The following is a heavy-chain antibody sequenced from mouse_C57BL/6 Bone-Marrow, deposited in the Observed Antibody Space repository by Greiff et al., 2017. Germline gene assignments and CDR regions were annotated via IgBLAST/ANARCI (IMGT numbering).Heavy chain of an antibody. CDR1: GYTFTSYW. V-gene: IGHV1-55*01. Sequence: VQLQQPGAELVKPGASVKMSCKASGYTFTSYWITWVKQRPGQGLEWIGDIYPGSGSTNYNEKFKSKATLTVDTSSSTAYMQLSSLTSGDSAVYYCSRASLRWGPEVAYWGQGTLVTVSA. CDR3: SRASLRWGPEVAY. J-gene: IGHJ3*01. D-gene: IGHD1-1*01. CDR2: IYPGSGST.